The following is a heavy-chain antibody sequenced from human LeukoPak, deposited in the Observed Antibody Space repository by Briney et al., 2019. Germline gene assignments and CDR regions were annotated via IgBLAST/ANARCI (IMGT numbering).Heavy chain of an antibody. V-gene: IGHV5-10-1*01. CDR3: ARQGGATPGY. Sequence: GESLRISCKGSGYSYTSYWISWVRQMPGKGLEWMGRIDPSDSYTNYSPSFEGHVTISADRSTNTAYLQWSSLKASDTAMYYCARQGGATPGYWGQGTLVTVSS. J-gene: IGHJ4*02. CDR1: GYSYTSYW. CDR2: IDPSDSYT. D-gene: IGHD1-26*01.